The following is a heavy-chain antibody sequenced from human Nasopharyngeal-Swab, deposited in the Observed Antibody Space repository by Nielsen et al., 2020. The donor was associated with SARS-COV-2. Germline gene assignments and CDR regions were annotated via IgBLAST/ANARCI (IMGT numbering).Heavy chain of an antibody. CDR3: ARSYSSGGMDV. CDR1: GFTFSSYW. Sequence: GGSLRLSCAASGFTFSSYWMHWVRQAPGKGLVWVSRINSDGSSTSSADSVKGRFTISRDNAKNTLYLQMNSLRAEDTAVYYCARSYSSGGMDVWGQGTTVTVSS. J-gene: IGHJ6*02. V-gene: IGHV3-74*01. CDR2: INSDGSST. D-gene: IGHD6-19*01.